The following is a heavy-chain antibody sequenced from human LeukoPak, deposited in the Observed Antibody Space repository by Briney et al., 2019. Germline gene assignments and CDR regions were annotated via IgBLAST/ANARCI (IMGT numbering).Heavy chain of an antibody. V-gene: IGHV4-30-2*01. CDR1: GGSISSGGYS. CDR2: IYHSGST. CDR3: AGLVATDPGRVDY. D-gene: IGHD5-12*01. Sequence: SETLSLTCAVSGGSISSGGYSWSWIRQPPGTGLEWIGYIYHSGSTYYNPSLKSRVTISVDRSKNQFSLKLSSVTAADTAVYYCAGLVATDPGRVDYWGQGTLVTVSS. J-gene: IGHJ4*02.